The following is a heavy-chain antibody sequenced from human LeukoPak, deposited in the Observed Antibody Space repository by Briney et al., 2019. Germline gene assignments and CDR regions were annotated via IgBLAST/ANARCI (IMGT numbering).Heavy chain of an antibody. D-gene: IGHD5-18*01. CDR3: ARQVDTAMDPFDY. Sequence: WVRQPPGKGLEWIGSIYYSGSTYYNPSLKSRVTISVDTSKNQFSLKLSSVTAADTAVYYCARQVDTAMDPFDYWGQGTLVTVSS. J-gene: IGHJ4*02. CDR2: IYYSGST. V-gene: IGHV4-39*01.